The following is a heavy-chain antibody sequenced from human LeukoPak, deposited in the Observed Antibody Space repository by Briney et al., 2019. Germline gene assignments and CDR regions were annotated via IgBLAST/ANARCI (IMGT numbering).Heavy chain of an antibody. J-gene: IGHJ4*02. D-gene: IGHD4/OR15-4a*01. Sequence: SETLSLTCTVSGGSISSSSYYWGWIRQPPGKGLEWIGSIYYSGSTYYNPSLKSRVTISVDTSKNQFSLKLSSVTAADTAVYYCASLTIRHGGRWGQGTLVTVSS. CDR1: GGSISSSSYY. CDR3: ASLTIRHGGR. V-gene: IGHV4-39*01. CDR2: IYYSGST.